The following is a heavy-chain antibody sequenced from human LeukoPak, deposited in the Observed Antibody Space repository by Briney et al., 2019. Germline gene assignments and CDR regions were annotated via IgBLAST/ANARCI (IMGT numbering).Heavy chain of an antibody. CDR2: ISAYTGNT. CDR1: GYTFTSFG. Sequence: ASVKVSCKASGYTFTSFGISWVRQAPGQGLEWMGWISAYTGNTNYAQKLQGRVTMTTDTSTSTAYMELRNLRSDDTAVYYCARVIAAAPDYWGQGTLVTVSS. J-gene: IGHJ4*02. V-gene: IGHV1-18*01. D-gene: IGHD6-13*01. CDR3: ARVIAAAPDY.